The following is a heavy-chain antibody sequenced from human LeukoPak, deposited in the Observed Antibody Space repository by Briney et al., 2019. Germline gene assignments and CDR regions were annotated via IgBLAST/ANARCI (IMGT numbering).Heavy chain of an antibody. D-gene: IGHD3-10*01. CDR1: GGSISSGSYY. J-gene: IGHJ3*02. CDR3: ARRLFSPHTHGEEAFDI. CDR2: IYTSGST. Sequence: SETLSLTCTVSGGSISSGSYYWSWIRQPAGKGLEWIGRIYTSGSTNYNPSLKSRVTISIDTSKNQLSLKLSSVTAADTAVYYCARRLFSPHTHGEEAFDIWGQGTMVTVSS. V-gene: IGHV4-61*02.